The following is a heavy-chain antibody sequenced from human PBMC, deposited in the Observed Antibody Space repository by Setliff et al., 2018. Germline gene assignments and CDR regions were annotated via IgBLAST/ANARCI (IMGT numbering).Heavy chain of an antibody. V-gene: IGHV1-18*01. J-gene: IGHJ4*02. CDR1: GYAFSDYG. D-gene: IGHD2-8*01. CDR2: ISPHTGNT. Sequence: VASVKVSCKASGYAFSDYGVTWVRQAPGQGLEWVGWISPHTGNTYYAPNFEGRVSLTTDTSTNMAYLELRGLRSDDTAVYYCLRLVRYCSRTSCQRTSGGEFWGQGSLVTVSS. CDR3: LRLVRYCSRTSCQRTSGGEF.